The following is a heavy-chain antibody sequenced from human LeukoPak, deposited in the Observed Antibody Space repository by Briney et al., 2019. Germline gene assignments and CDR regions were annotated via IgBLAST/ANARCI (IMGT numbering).Heavy chain of an antibody. V-gene: IGHV4-39*07. CDR1: GGSISSSTYY. Sequence: SETLSLTCTVSGGSISSSTYYWGWIRQPPGKGLEWIGSIYYSGSTHYNPSLKSRVTISVDTSKNQFSLKLSSVTAADTAVYYCARDVPETYSDRWFDPWGQGTLVTVSS. CDR2: IYYSGST. CDR3: ARDVPETYSDRWFDP. J-gene: IGHJ5*02. D-gene: IGHD2-21*01.